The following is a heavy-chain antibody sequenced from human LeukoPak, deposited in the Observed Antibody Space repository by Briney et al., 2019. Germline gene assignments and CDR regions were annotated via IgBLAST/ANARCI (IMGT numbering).Heavy chain of an antibody. CDR2: ISSGSTSI. J-gene: IGHJ4*02. V-gene: IGHV3-21*01. CDR3: ARWLDY. Sequence: GGSLRLSCAASGFTFSSYSMNWIRQAPGKGLEWVSSISSGSTSIYYADSMKGRFTISRDNAKNSLYLQMNSLRVEDTAVYYCARWLDYWGQGTLVTVSS. CDR1: GFTFSSYS.